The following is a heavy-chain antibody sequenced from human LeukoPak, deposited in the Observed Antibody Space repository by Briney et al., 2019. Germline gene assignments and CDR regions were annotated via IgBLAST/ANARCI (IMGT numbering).Heavy chain of an antibody. CDR3: AYTNHLTY. J-gene: IGHJ4*02. CDR1: GLTFSGQW. V-gene: IGHV3-7*01. CDR2: IKYDGSEE. Sequence: QPGGSLRLSCAASGLTFSGQWMNWVRQAPGQGLEWVANIKYDGSEEYYADSVKGGFTISRDNAKNSLSLQMNYVRAGDTAIYYCAYTNHLTYWGQGALVTVSS. D-gene: IGHD3-16*01.